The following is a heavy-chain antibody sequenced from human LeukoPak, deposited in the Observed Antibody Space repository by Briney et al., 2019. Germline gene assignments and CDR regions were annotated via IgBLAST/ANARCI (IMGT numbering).Heavy chain of an antibody. CDR3: ARVRYSSSRRAGPGFWY. CDR2: IYHSGST. V-gene: IGHV4-30-2*01. Sequence: SETLSLTCTVSGSSISSGGYYWSWIRQPPGKGLEWIGYIYHSGSTYYNPSLKSRVTISVDRSKNQFSLKLSSVTAADTAVYYCARVRYSSSRRAGPGFWYWGQGTLVTVSS. J-gene: IGHJ4*02. D-gene: IGHD6-19*01. CDR1: GSSISSGGYY.